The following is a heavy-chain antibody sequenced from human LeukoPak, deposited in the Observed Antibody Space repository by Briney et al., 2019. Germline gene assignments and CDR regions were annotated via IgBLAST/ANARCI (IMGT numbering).Heavy chain of an antibody. J-gene: IGHJ4*02. CDR3: AREEVVPAAMGAYFDY. D-gene: IGHD2-2*01. Sequence: SQTLSLTCTVSGGSISSGDYYWSWIRQPPGKGLEWIGYIYYSGRTYYNPSLKSRVTISVDTSKNQFSLKLSSVTAADTAVYYCAREEVVPAAMGAYFDYWGQGTLVTVSS. CDR1: GGSISSGDYY. CDR2: IYYSGRT. V-gene: IGHV4-30-4*08.